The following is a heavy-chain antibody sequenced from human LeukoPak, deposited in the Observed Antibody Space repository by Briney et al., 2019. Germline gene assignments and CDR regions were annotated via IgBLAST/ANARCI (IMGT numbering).Heavy chain of an antibody. J-gene: IGHJ4*02. CDR2: INPNSGGT. Sequence: ASVKVSCKASGYTFNTYGITWVRQAPGQGLEWMGWINPNSGGTNYAQKFQGRVTITADKSTSTAYMELSSLRSEDTAVYYCARGGYSYGPTGEFDYWGQGTLVTVSS. V-gene: IGHV1-18*01. CDR3: ARGGYSYGPTGEFDY. D-gene: IGHD5-18*01. CDR1: GYTFNTYG.